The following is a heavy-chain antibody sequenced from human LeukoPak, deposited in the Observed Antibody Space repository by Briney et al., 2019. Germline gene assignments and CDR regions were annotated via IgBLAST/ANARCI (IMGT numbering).Heavy chain of an antibody. D-gene: IGHD1-1*01. CDR3: ARDFEEAYWNHESGY. CDR1: GYTFTSYA. CDR2: INTNTGNP. J-gene: IGHJ4*02. V-gene: IGHV7-4-1*02. Sequence: ASVTVSCKASGYTFTSYAMNWVRQAPRQGLEWMGWINTNTGNPTYAQGFTGRFVFSLDTSVSTAYLQISSLKAEDTAVYYCARDFEEAYWNHESGYWGQGTLVTVSS.